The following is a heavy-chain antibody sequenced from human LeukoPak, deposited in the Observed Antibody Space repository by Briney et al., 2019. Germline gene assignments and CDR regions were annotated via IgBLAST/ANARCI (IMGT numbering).Heavy chain of an antibody. CDR2: IYSDGST. CDR1: GFTVSSNY. Sequence: GGSLRLSCAASGFTVSSNYMSWVRQAPGKGLEWVSVIYSDGSTYYADSVKGRFTISRDNSKNALYLQMNSLRAEDTAVYYCAKDQVGDFDYWGQGTLVTVSS. CDR3: AKDQVGDFDY. V-gene: IGHV3-53*05. J-gene: IGHJ4*02.